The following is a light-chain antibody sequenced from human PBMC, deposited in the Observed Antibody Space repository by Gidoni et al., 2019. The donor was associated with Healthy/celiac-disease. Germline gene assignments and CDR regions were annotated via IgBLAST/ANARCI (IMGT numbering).Light chain of an antibody. CDR3: QQRSNWPPRIT. J-gene: IGKJ5*01. V-gene: IGKV3-11*01. CDR1: QSVSSY. CDR2: DAS. Sequence: EIVLTQSPATLSLSPGERATLSCRASQSVSSYLAWYQQKPGQAPRLLIYDASNRATGIPARFSGSGSGTDFTLTISSLEPEDFAVYYCQQRSNWPPRITFGQXTRLEIK.